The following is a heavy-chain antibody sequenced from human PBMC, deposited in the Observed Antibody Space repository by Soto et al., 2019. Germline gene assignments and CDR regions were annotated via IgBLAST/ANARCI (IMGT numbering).Heavy chain of an antibody. J-gene: IGHJ6*02. CDR1: GFTFSSYA. Sequence: AGGSLRLSCAASGFTFSSYAMHWVRQAPGKGLEWVAVISYDGSNKYYADSVKGRFTISRDNSKNTLYLQMNSLRAEDTAVYYCAGEGLYCSSTSCYGRAYYYYGMDVWGQGTTVTVSS. V-gene: IGHV3-30-3*01. CDR3: AGEGLYCSSTSCYGRAYYYYGMDV. D-gene: IGHD2-2*01. CDR2: ISYDGSNK.